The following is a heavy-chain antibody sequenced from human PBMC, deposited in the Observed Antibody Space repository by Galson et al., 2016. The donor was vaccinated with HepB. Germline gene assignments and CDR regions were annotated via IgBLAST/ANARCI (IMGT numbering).Heavy chain of an antibody. CDR2: INTNTGNP. J-gene: IGHJ5*02. CDR3: VRDPQLSSSWYLFDP. CDR1: GYTFTAYA. V-gene: IGHV7-4-1*02. D-gene: IGHD6-13*01. Sequence: SVKVSCKASGYTFTAYAINWVRQAPGQGLEWLGWINTNTGNPTYAQGFTGRFVFSLDTSVSTAYLQISSLKAEDTAIYYCVRDPQLSSSWYLFDPWGQGTLVTVSS.